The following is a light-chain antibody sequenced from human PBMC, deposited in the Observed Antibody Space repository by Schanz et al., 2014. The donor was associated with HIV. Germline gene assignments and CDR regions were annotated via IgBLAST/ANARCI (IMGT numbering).Light chain of an antibody. CDR2: GAS. Sequence: DIQMTQSPSPLSASVGDRVTLTCRASQDIRDALGWYQQKPGRAPKRLIYGASNLQSGVPSRFSARGSETEFTLTISSLQPEDFATYYCQQANSFPPVFGQGTRLEIK. CDR3: QQANSFPPV. CDR1: QDIRDA. J-gene: IGKJ5*01. V-gene: IGKV1-17*01.